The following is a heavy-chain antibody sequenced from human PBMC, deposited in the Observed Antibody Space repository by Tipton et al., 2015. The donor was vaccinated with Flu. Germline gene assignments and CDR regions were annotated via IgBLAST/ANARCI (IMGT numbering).Heavy chain of an antibody. Sequence: TLSLTCTVSGGSISSYYWSWIRQPPGKGLEWIGYIYYSGSTNYNPSLKSRVTISVDTSKNQFSLKLSSVTAADTAVYYCASGLYDSSGYPHWGQGTLVNVSS. J-gene: IGHJ4*02. CDR3: ASGLYDSSGYPH. V-gene: IGHV4-59*01. CDR1: GGSISSYY. D-gene: IGHD3-22*01. CDR2: IYYSGST.